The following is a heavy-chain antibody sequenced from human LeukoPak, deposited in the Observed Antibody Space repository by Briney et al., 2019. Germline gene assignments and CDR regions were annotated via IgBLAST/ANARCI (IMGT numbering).Heavy chain of an antibody. CDR2: INPSGGST. J-gene: IGHJ3*02. Sequence: ASVKVSCKASGYTFTSYYMHWVRQAPVQGLEWMGVINPSGGSTSYAQKIPGRVTMTRDTSTSTVYMELSSLRSEDTAVYYCAKGPGDCGGDCYSPNDAFDIWGQGTMVTVSS. CDR1: GYTFTSYY. V-gene: IGHV1-46*03. CDR3: AKGPGDCGGDCYSPNDAFDI. D-gene: IGHD2-21*02.